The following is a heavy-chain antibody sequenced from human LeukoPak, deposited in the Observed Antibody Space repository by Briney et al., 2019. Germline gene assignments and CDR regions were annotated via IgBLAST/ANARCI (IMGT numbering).Heavy chain of an antibody. CDR3: ARDNDYYDSSGYIPGMDV. V-gene: IGHV3-66*02. Sequence: GGSLRLSCAASGFTDSSNYMSWVRQAPGKGLEWVSVIYSGGSTYYADSVKGRFTISRDNSKNTLYLQMNSLRAEDTAVYYCARDNDYYDSSGYIPGMDVWGQGTTVTVSS. J-gene: IGHJ6*02. CDR1: GFTDSSNY. CDR2: IYSGGST. D-gene: IGHD3-22*01.